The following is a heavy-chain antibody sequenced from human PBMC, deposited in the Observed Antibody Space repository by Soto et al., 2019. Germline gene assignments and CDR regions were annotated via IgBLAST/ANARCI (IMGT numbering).Heavy chain of an antibody. CDR3: VRGGKTAGAFDI. Sequence: QAQLVESGGVVVQPGRSLRLSCAASGFTFSNYGMHWVRQAPGKGLEWVAVIWDDGNQKYYVDSVKGRFTISRDNSENTMFLQMNSLTAEDTAVYYCVRGGKTAGAFDIWGQGTMVTVSS. J-gene: IGHJ3*02. V-gene: IGHV3-33*01. D-gene: IGHD3-16*01. CDR1: GFTFSNYG. CDR2: IWDDGNQK.